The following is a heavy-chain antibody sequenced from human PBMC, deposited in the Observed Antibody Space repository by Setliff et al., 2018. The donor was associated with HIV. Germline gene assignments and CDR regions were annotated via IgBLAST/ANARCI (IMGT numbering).Heavy chain of an antibody. D-gene: IGHD5-18*01. Sequence: PSETLSLTCTVSGGSISSSSYYWGWIRQPPGKGLEWIGTIYYSGSTYSNPSLKSRVTMSVDTSKTQVSLRLSSVTAADTAVYYCARVFRGYSNDCWGQGTLVTVSS. CDR3: ARVFRGYSNDC. CDR1: GGSISSSSYY. V-gene: IGHV4-39*01. CDR2: IYYSGST. J-gene: IGHJ4*02.